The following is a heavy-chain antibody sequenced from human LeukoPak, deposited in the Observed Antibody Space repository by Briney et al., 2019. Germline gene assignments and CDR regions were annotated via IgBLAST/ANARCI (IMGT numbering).Heavy chain of an antibody. D-gene: IGHD3-22*01. V-gene: IGHV3-23*01. J-gene: IGHJ4*02. CDR1: GFTFSDFP. CDR2: IFPSSDEI. CDR3: AKVVDYFDSLDYFDY. Sequence: AGGSLRLSCAASGFTFSDFPMIWVRQAPGKGLEWVSSIFPSSDEIHYADSVKGRFTISRDNSKNTLYLQMNSLRAEDTAVYYCAKVVDYFDSLDYFDYWGQGTLVTVSS.